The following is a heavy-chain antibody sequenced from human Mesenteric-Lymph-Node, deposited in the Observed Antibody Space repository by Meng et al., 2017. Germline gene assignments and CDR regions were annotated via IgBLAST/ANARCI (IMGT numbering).Heavy chain of an antibody. CDR2: ISDSGGRI. D-gene: IGHD6-13*01. J-gene: IGHJ4*02. CDR3: AKRVEWQQLAPFDY. CDR1: AFTSTNYA. Sequence: EVQLLESGGGLVQPGGSLILSCAASAFTSTNYAMSWVRQAPGKGLEWVSTISDSGGRIFYADSVKGRFTISRDNSKNTVYLQMNSLRVEDTAIYYCAKRVEWQQLAPFDYWGRGTLVTVSS. V-gene: IGHV3-23*01.